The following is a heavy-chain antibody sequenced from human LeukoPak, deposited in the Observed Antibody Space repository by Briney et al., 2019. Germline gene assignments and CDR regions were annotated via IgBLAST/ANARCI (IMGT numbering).Heavy chain of an antibody. CDR3: ARVIVVVPAAHRDWYFDL. Sequence: ASVKVSCKASGYTFTGYYMHWVRQAPGQGLEWMGWINPNSGGTNYAQKFQGRVTMTRDTSISTAYMELSRLRSDDTAVYYCARVIVVVPAAHRDWYFDLWGRGTLVTVSS. CDR1: GYTFTGYY. D-gene: IGHD2-2*01. J-gene: IGHJ2*01. V-gene: IGHV1-2*02. CDR2: INPNSGGT.